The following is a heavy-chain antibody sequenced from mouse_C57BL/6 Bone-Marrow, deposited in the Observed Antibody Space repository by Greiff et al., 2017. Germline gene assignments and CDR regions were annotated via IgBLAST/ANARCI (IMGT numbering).Heavy chain of an antibody. CDR2: IHPNSGST. CDR1: GYTFTSYW. Sequence: QVQLKQPGAELVKPGASVKLSCKASGYTFTSYWMHWVKQRPGQGLEWIGMIHPNSGSTNYNEKFKSNATLTVDKSSSTAYMQLSSLKSEDSAVYYCARGWLPWFAYWGQGTLVTVSA. J-gene: IGHJ3*01. CDR3: ARGWLPWFAY. D-gene: IGHD2-3*01. V-gene: IGHV1-64*01.